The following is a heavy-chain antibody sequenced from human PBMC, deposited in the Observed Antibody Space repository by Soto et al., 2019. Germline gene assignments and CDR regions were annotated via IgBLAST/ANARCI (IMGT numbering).Heavy chain of an antibody. Sequence: QVQLQESGPGLVKPSDTLSLTCAVSGYSISSSNWWGWIRQPPGKGLEWIGYIYYSGSTYYNPSLKSRVTMSVDTSKNQFSLKLSSVTAVDTAVYYCARLIGAYCGGDCYGNWFDPWGQGTLVTVSS. CDR2: IYYSGST. D-gene: IGHD2-21*02. CDR1: GYSISSSNW. J-gene: IGHJ5*02. CDR3: ARLIGAYCGGDCYGNWFDP. V-gene: IGHV4-28*01.